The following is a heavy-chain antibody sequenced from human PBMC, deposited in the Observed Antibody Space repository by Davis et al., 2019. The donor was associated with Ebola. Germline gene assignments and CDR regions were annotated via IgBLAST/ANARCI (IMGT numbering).Heavy chain of an antibody. D-gene: IGHD3-22*01. J-gene: IGHJ4*02. Sequence: GGSLRLSCAASGFTVSSNYMSWVRQAPGKGLEWVSVIYSGGSTYYADSVKGRFTISRHNSKNTLYLQMNSLGAEDTAVYYCARDRGRYYYDSSGYYYFDYWGQGTLVTVSS. CDR1: GFTVSSNY. V-gene: IGHV3-53*04. CDR2: IYSGGST. CDR3: ARDRGRYYYDSSGYYYFDY.